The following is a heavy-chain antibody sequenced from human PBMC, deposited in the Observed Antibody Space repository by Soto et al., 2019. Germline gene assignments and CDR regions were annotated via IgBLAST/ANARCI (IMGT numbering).Heavy chain of an antibody. CDR3: ARDLPTMDV. CDR2: IRAYNGNT. CDR1: GYTFTSYG. J-gene: IGHJ6*02. V-gene: IGHV1-18*01. Sequence: QVQLVQSGAEVKKPGASVKVSCKASGYTFTSYGISWVRQAPGQGLEWMGWIRAYNGNTNYTQKLQGKVTMTTDTYTSTAYMELRSLRSDYTDVYYYARDLPTMDVWGQGTTVTVSS.